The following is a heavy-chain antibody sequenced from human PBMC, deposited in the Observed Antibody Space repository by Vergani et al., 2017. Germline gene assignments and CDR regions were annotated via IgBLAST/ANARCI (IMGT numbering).Heavy chain of an antibody. J-gene: IGHJ4*02. D-gene: IGHD2-21*02. CDR1: GFTFDDYA. CDR3: VKDLCDSGGDCAFDY. V-gene: IGHV3-9*01. CDR2: ISWNSGSI. Sequence: EVQLVESGGGLVQPGRSLRLSCAASGFTFDDYAMHWVRQAPGKGLEWVSGISWNSGSIGYADSVKGRFTISRDNSKNTLYLQMSSLRAEDTAVYYCVKDLCDSGGDCAFDYWGQGTLVTVSS.